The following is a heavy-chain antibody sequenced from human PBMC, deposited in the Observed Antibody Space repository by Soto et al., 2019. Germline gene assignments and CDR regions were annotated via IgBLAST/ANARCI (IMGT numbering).Heavy chain of an antibody. CDR1: GYTFTGYY. Sequence: ASVKVSCKASGYTFTGYYMHWVRQAPGQGLEWMGWINPNSGGTNYAQKFQGRVTMTRDTSISTAYMELSRLRSDDTAVYYCARRLVLMVYDDPDDFDIWGQGTMVTVSS. CDR3: ARRLVLMVYDDPDDFDI. CDR2: INPNSGGT. J-gene: IGHJ3*02. D-gene: IGHD2-8*01. V-gene: IGHV1-2*02.